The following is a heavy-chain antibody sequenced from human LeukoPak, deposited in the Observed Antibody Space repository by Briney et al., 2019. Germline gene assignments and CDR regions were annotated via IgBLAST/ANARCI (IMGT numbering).Heavy chain of an antibody. J-gene: IGHJ4*02. V-gene: IGHV3-11*01. CDR2: ISSSGITI. CDR1: GFTFSDFC. D-gene: IGHD4-17*01. Sequence: GGSLRLSCAASGFTFSDFCMSWIRQAQGKGREGVQYISSSGITIYYADSVKGRFTISRDNAKNSLYLQMNSLRAEDTAVYDCVRDSGDYEGRLDYWGQGTLVTVSS. CDR3: VRDSGDYEGRLDY.